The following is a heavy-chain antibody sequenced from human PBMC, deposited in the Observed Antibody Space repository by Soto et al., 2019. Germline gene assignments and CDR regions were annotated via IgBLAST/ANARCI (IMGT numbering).Heavy chain of an antibody. CDR3: AKDHIVAAAPDY. D-gene: IGHD2-2*01. CDR1: GFTFDTYG. Sequence: QVKLVESRGGVVQPGRSLRLSCAASGFTFDTYGMHWVRQAPGKGLEWVAVISYDGSNRYYADSVKGRFTISRDNSKNTLYLQMNSLRSEDTAVYYCAKDHIVAAAPDYWGQGTLVTVSS. J-gene: IGHJ4*02. CDR2: ISYDGSNR. V-gene: IGHV3-30*18.